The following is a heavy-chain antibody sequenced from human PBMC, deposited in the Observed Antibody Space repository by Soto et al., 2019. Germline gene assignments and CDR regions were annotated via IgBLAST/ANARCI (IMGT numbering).Heavy chain of an antibody. J-gene: IGHJ6*02. CDR1: GFTFSSYG. D-gene: IGHD1-26*01. CDR2: ISYDGSNK. Sequence: QVQLVESGGGVVQPGRSLRLSCAASGFTFSSYGMHWVREAPGKGLEWVAVISYDGSNKYYADSVKGRFTISRDNSKNTLYLQMNCLRAEDTAVYYCALPLREDVYYYGMDVWGQGTTVTVSS. V-gene: IGHV3-30*03. CDR3: ALPLREDVYYYGMDV.